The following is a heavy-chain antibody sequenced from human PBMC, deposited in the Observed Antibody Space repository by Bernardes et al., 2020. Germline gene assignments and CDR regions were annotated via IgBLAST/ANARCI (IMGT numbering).Heavy chain of an antibody. CDR3: AREPQGGGSYYEYYMDV. Sequence: GWSLRLSCAASGFTFNNYGMQWVRQAPGKGLEWVALIWYDGSYQNYADSVQGRFTISRDNSKNTLFLQMDSLRGDDTAVYYCAREPQGGGSYYEYYMDVWGTGTTVTVSS. J-gene: IGHJ6*03. CDR1: GFTFNNYG. V-gene: IGHV3-33*01. CDR2: IWYDGSYQ. D-gene: IGHD3-16*01.